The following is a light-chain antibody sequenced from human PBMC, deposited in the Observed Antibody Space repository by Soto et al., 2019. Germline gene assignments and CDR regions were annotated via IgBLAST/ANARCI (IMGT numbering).Light chain of an antibody. CDR2: GAS. CDR1: QSVSNH. J-gene: IGKJ5*01. CDR3: QQYNKWPPVR. Sequence: IVMTQSSATLSVSPGESATLSCRASQSVSNHVAWYQQRPGQAPRLLMYGASTRATGIPARFSGSGSGTEFTLTISSLQSEDFAVYYCQQYNKWPPVRFGQGTRLQIK. V-gene: IGKV3-15*01.